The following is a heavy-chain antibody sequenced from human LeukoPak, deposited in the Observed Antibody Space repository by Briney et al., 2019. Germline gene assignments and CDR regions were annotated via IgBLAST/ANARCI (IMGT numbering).Heavy chain of an antibody. D-gene: IGHD3-3*01. Sequence: GGSLRLSCAASGFTFISYAMHWVRQAPGKGLEWVGVISYDGSDEYYTDSVKGRFTISRDNSKNTVYLQMNSLRADDTAVYYCARDFTPEWFDIHWGQGTLVTVS. CDR1: GFTFISYA. V-gene: IGHV3-30*04. CDR2: ISYDGSDE. CDR3: ARDFTPEWFDIH. J-gene: IGHJ4*02.